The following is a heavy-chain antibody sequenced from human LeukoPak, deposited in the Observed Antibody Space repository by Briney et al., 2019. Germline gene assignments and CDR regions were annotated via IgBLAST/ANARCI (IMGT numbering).Heavy chain of an antibody. D-gene: IGHD4-17*01. CDR1: GFTFISYS. CDR2: ISSSSSFK. Sequence: PGGALRLSCAASGFTFISYSMKWVRQAPGKGLELVSSISSSSSFKYYVDSVKGRFTITRNNAKNSLFLQMNSLRAEDTAVYYCTRGHGYGDYWYFDLWGRGTLVTVSS. J-gene: IGHJ2*01. CDR3: TRGHGYGDYWYFDL. V-gene: IGHV3-21*01.